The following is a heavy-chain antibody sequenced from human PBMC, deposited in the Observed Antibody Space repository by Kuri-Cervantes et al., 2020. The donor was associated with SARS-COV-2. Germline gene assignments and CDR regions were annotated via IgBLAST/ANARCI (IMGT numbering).Heavy chain of an antibody. Sequence: LSLTCAASGFTFSDYYMSWIRQAPGKGLEWVSYISSSSSYTNYADSVKGRFTISRDNAKNPLYLQMNSLRAEDTAVYYCAVIQNSGSYSTRSSYFDYWGQGTPVTVSS. CDR3: AVIQNSGSYSTRSSYFDY. J-gene: IGHJ4*02. CDR1: GFTFSDYY. CDR2: ISSSSSYT. D-gene: IGHD1-26*01. V-gene: IGHV3-11*03.